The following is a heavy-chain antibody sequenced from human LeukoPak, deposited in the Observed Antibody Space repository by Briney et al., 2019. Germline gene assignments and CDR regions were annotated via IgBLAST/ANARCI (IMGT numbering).Heavy chain of an antibody. CDR3: ARFYDTSAYYRSIRFDP. V-gene: IGHV1-2*02. D-gene: IGHD3-22*01. Sequence: GASVKVSCRTSGYTFTGYYMHWVRQAPGQGLEWMGWINPKSGGTNYAQKFQGRVTMTRDTSISTAYMELSRLTYDDTAVYYCARFYDTSAYYRSIRFDPWGQGTLVTVSS. CDR2: INPKSGGT. CDR1: GYTFTGYY. J-gene: IGHJ5*02.